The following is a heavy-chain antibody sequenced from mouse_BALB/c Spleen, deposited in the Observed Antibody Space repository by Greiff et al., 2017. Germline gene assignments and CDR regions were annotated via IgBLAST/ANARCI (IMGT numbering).Heavy chain of an antibody. D-gene: IGHD2-3*01. V-gene: IGHV1-69*02. J-gene: IGHJ2*01. CDR1: GYTFTSYW. CDR2: IYPSDSYT. Sequence: QVQLQQSGAELVRPGASVKLSCKASGYTFTSYWINWVKQRPGQGLEWIGNIYPSDSYTNYNQKFKDKATLTVDKSSSTAYMQLSSPTSEDSAVYYCTRDDGYYFDYWGQGTTLTVSS. CDR3: TRDDGYYFDY.